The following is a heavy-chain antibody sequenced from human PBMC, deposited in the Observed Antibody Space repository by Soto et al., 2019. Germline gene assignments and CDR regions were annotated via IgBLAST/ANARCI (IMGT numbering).Heavy chain of an antibody. V-gene: IGHV3-30*18. CDR2: ISYDGNNK. Sequence: QVQLVESGGGVVQPGRSLRLSCAASGFTFSTYGMHWVRQAPGKGLEWVAVISYDGNNKYYADSVKGRFTISRDNSKHTLYLQMSSVRAEDTAVYYCAKSVYNWNDGFFDYWGQGTLVTVSS. J-gene: IGHJ4*02. CDR1: GFTFSTYG. CDR3: AKSVYNWNDGFFDY. D-gene: IGHD1-1*01.